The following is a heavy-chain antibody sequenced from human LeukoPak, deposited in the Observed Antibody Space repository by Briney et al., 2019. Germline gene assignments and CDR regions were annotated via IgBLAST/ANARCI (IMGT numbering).Heavy chain of an antibody. CDR1: GVTLSTYA. V-gene: IGHV3-48*01. Sequence: PGGSLRLSCAASGVTLSTYAMSWARQAPGKGLEWVSYISSSSTIYYADSVKGRFTISRDNAKNSLYLQMNSLRAEDTAVYYCARDSYGDYSSDYWGQGTLVTVSS. CDR3: ARDSYGDYSSDY. D-gene: IGHD4-17*01. J-gene: IGHJ4*02. CDR2: ISSSSTI.